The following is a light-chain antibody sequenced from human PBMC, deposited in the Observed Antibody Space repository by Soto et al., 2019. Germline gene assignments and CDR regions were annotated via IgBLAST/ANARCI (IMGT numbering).Light chain of an antibody. Sequence: QSALTQPASVSGSPGQSITISCTGTSSDVGGYNYVSWYQQHPGKAPKLMVYEVSNRPSGVSNRFSGFKSGNTASLTISGLQTEDEADYYCSSYTRSAPWVFGGGTQLTVL. CDR3: SSYTRSAPWV. CDR2: EVS. CDR1: SSDVGGYNY. V-gene: IGLV2-14*01. J-gene: IGLJ3*02.